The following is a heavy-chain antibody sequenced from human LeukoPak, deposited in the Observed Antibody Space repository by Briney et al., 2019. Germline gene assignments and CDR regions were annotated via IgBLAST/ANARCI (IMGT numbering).Heavy chain of an antibody. CDR1: GFTFSSYA. V-gene: IGHV3-23*01. Sequence: GGSLRLSCAASGFTFSSYAMSWVRQAPGKGLEWVSAIIGSGGTTYYADSVKGRFTISRDNSKNTLYLQMNSLRAEDTAVYYCASTPSYYDFWSGYLDYWGQGTLVTVSS. CDR3: ASTPSYYDFWSGYLDY. J-gene: IGHJ4*02. D-gene: IGHD3-3*01. CDR2: IIGSGGTT.